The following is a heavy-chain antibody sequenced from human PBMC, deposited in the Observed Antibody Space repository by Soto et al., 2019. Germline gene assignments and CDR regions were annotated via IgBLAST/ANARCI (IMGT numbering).Heavy chain of an antibody. Sequence: EVQLLESGGGLVQPGGSLRLSCAASGFTFSSYAMSWVRQAPGKGLEWVSAISGSGGSTYYTDSVKGRFTISRDNSKNTLYLQMNSLRAEDTAVYYCAKDLPPGYSNYGVLDYWGQGTLVTVSS. J-gene: IGHJ4*02. CDR3: AKDLPPGYSNYGVLDY. CDR1: GFTFSSYA. D-gene: IGHD4-4*01. CDR2: ISGSGGST. V-gene: IGHV3-23*01.